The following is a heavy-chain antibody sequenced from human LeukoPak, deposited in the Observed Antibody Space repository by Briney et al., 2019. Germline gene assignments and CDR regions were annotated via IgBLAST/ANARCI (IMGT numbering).Heavy chain of an antibody. CDR3: ARDQSRLYCSGSTCPPGY. J-gene: IGHJ4*02. V-gene: IGHV1-18*01. D-gene: IGHD2-15*01. CDR1: GYTFTSYG. Sequence: ASVKVSCKASGYTFTSYGISWVRQAPGQGLEWMGWISAYNGNTNYAQKLQGRVTMTTDTSTSTAYMELRSLRSDDTAVYYCARDQSRLYCSGSTCPPGYWGQGTLSPSPQ. CDR2: ISAYNGNT.